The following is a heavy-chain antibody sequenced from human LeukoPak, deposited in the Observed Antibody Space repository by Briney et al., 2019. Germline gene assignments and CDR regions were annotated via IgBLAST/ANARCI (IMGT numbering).Heavy chain of an antibody. Sequence: SETLSLTCAVSGGSISSSNWWSWVRQPPGKGLEWIGEIYHSGSTNYNPSLKSRVTISVDTSKNQFSLKLSSVTAADTAVYYCASAPHAPGAYDSSGYAVDYWGQGTLVTVSS. V-gene: IGHV4-4*02. D-gene: IGHD3-22*01. CDR3: ASAPHAPGAYDSSGYAVDY. J-gene: IGHJ4*02. CDR2: IYHSGST. CDR1: GGSISSSNW.